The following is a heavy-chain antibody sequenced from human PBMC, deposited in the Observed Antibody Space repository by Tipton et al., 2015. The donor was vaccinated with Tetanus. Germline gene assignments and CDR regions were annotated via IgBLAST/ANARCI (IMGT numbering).Heavy chain of an antibody. J-gene: IGHJ6*02. CDR3: ARGDVRDYFCPKGFYYDYGMDV. CDR2: IKQDGSER. D-gene: IGHD2/OR15-2a*01. Sequence: SLRLSCAASGFTFSSYWMNWVRQAPGQGLEWVANIKQDGSERYYADSVKGRFTISRDNAEKSLYLQLNSLRGEDTAVYYCARGDVRDYFCPKGFYYDYGMDVWGQGTTVTVS. V-gene: IGHV3-7*01. CDR1: GFTFSSYW.